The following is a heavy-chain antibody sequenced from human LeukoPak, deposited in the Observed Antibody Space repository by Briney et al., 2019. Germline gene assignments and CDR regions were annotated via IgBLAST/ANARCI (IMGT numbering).Heavy chain of an antibody. D-gene: IGHD6-13*01. J-gene: IGHJ4*02. CDR1: GYTFTSYD. V-gene: IGHV1-8*02. CDR3: ARQLAPDF. Sequence: ASVKVSCKASGYTFTSYDINWVRQATGQGLEWMGWMNPNSGNTGYAQKLQGRVTMTTDTSTSTAYMELRSLRSDDTAVYYCARQLAPDFWGQGTLVTVSS. CDR2: MNPNSGNT.